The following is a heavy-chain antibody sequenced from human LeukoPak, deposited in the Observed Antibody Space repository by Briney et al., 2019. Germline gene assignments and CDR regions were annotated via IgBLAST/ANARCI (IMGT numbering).Heavy chain of an antibody. CDR3: ARDRYYYDSSSYFSAFDT. CDR2: INHNGST. CDR1: GGSFSGYY. V-gene: IGHV4-34*01. D-gene: IGHD3-22*01. Sequence: PSETLSLTCAVYGGSFSGYYWSWIRQPPGKGLEWIGEINHNGSTNYNPSLKSRVTISVDTSKNQFSLKLSSVTAADTAVYYCARDRYYYDSSSYFSAFDTWGQGTMVTVSS. J-gene: IGHJ3*02.